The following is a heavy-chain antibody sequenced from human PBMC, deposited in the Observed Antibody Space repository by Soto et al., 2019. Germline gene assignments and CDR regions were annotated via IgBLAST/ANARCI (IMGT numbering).Heavy chain of an antibody. J-gene: IGHJ5*02. Sequence: GGSLRLSCAASGFTFSSYWMHWVRQAPGKGLVWVSRINSDGSSTSYADSVNGRFTISRDNAKNTLYLQMNSLRAEDTAVYYCARENIVGHTPAIDPWGQGTLVTVTS. D-gene: IGHD1-26*01. CDR3: ARENIVGHTPAIDP. V-gene: IGHV3-74*01. CDR2: INSDGSST. CDR1: GFTFSSYW.